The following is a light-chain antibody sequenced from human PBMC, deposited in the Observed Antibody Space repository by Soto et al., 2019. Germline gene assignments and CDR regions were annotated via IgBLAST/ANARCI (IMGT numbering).Light chain of an antibody. J-gene: IGLJ1*01. Sequence: QSALTQPASVSGSPGQSITISCTGTSSDVGNYKYVSWYQQHPGKAPKLMIYEVSNRPSGVSNRFSGSKSGNTASLTISGHQAEDETDYYCFSYTSSGTYVFGTGTRSPS. CDR1: SSDVGNYKY. CDR2: EVS. V-gene: IGLV2-14*01. CDR3: FSYTSSGTYV.